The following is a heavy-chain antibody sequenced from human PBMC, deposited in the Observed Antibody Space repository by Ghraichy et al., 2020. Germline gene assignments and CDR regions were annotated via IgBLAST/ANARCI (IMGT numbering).Heavy chain of an antibody. CDR2: ISSSTRYI. CDR3: SRGGGAGTPVLYHMDV. D-gene: IGHD6-19*01. CDR1: GLMFSPNT. Sequence: LSLTCVASGLMFSPNTMNWVRQAPGKGLVWVSSISSSTRYIYYADSVKGRFTISRDNAQNSLYLQMNSLRAEDTAVYYCSRGGGAGTPVLYHMDVWGLGTTVTVSS. J-gene: IGHJ6*03. V-gene: IGHV3-21*01.